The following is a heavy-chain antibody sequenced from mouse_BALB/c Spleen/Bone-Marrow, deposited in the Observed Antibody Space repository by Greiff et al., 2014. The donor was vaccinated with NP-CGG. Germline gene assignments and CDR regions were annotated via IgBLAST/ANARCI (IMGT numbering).Heavy chain of an antibody. Sequence: EVQLVESGAELVKPGASVKLSCTASGFNIKDTYMHWVKQRPEQGLEWIGRIDPANGNTKYDPKFQGKATITADTSSNTAYLQLSSLTSEDTAVYYCAREVDYAMDYWVKEPQSPSPQ. J-gene: IGHJ4*01. CDR2: IDPANGNT. D-gene: IGHD1-1*01. V-gene: IGHV14-3*02. CDR1: GFNIKDTY. CDR3: AREVDYAMDY.